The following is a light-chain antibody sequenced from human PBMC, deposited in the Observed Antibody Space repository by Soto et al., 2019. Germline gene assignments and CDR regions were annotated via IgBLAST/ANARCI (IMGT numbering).Light chain of an antibody. J-gene: IGKJ3*01. V-gene: IGKV1-39*01. Sequence: DIPMTQSPSSLSASVGDRVTITCRASQSISNSLNWYQQKPGKAPKLLIYAASSLQSGVPSRFSGSGSGTDFALTITGLQPDDFATYYCQQSYSTPITFGPGTKVDIK. CDR1: QSISNS. CDR2: AAS. CDR3: QQSYSTPIT.